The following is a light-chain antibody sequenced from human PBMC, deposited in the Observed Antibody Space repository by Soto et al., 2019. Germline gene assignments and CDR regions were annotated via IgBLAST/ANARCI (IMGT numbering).Light chain of an antibody. CDR1: SGDVGGYDY. Sequence: QSALTQPPSASGSPGQSVTISCTGTSGDVGGYDYVSWYQQHPGKAPKLMIYEVTKRPSGVPDRFSGSKSGNTASLIVSGLQAEDEADYYCSSYAGTKNLVFGGGTKLTVL. CDR3: SSYAGTKNLV. V-gene: IGLV2-8*01. J-gene: IGLJ2*01. CDR2: EVT.